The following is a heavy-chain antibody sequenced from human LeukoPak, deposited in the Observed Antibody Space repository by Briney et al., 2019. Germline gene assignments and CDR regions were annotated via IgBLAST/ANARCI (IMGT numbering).Heavy chain of an antibody. CDR2: ISADGSGT. Sequence: PGGSLRLSCAASGFTFDGYAMHWVRQPPGKGPQWVAFISADGSGTYYADSVKGRFTISRDNSKNSMFLQMNSLRSEDSALYYCAKDMQTVAGLSNYYYYAMAVWGQGTTVTVSS. D-gene: IGHD6-13*01. J-gene: IGHJ6*02. CDR1: GFTFDGYA. V-gene: IGHV3-43*02. CDR3: AKDMQTVAGLSNYYYYAMAV.